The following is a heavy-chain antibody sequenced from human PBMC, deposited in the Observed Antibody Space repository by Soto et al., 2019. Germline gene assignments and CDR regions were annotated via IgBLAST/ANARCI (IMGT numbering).Heavy chain of an antibody. V-gene: IGHV1-69*12. D-gene: IGHD2-15*01. J-gene: IGHJ6*02. CDR2: IIPIFGTA. CDR3: ARIGLYCSGGSCYPSWGDYYYGMDV. CDR1: GGTFSSYA. Sequence: QVQLVQSGAEVKKPGSSVKVSCKASGGTFSSYAISWVRQAPGQGLEWMGGIIPIFGTANYAQKFQGRVTITADESTSTAYMELSSLRSEDTAVYYCARIGLYCSGGSCYPSWGDYYYGMDVWGQGTTVTVSS.